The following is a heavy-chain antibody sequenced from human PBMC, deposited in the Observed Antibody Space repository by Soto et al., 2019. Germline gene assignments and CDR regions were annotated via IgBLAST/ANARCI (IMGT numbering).Heavy chain of an antibody. CDR1: GGSISSGGYY. CDR2: IYYSGST. J-gene: IGHJ4*02. V-gene: IGHV4-31*03. D-gene: IGHD3-10*01. CDR3: ARGREVIGFDY. Sequence: PSETLSLTCTVSGGSISSGGYYWSWIRQHPGKGLEWIGYIYYSGSTYYNPSLKSRVTISVDTSKNQFSLKLSSVTAADTAVYYCARGREVIGFDYWGQGTLVTVSS.